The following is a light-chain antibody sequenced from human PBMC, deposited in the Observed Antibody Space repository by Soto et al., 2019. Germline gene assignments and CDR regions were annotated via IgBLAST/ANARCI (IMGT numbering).Light chain of an antibody. CDR3: QQYGSSLWR. CDR2: GAS. J-gene: IGKJ1*01. V-gene: IGKV3-20*01. CDR1: QSVSNSY. Sequence: EIVLTQSPGTLSLSPGERATLSCRASQSVSNSYLAWYQQKPGQAPRLLIYGASSRATGIPDRFSGSGSGTDFTLTISRLEPEDFGVYYCQQYGSSLWRFGQGTKVEIK.